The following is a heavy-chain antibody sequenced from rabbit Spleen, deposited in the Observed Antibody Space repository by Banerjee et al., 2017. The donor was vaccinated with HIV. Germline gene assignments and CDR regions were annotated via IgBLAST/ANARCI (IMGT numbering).Heavy chain of an antibody. CDR2: IAVGSGST. CDR1: GFSFSSGYY. V-gene: IGHV1S45*01. CDR3: ATFYTAYSDATL. Sequence: QEQLEESGGRLVTPGGSLTLTCKASGFSFSSGYYMCRVRQAPGKGLEWIACIAVGSGSTYYASWAKGRFTISKTSSTTVTLQMTSLTVADTATYFCATFYTAYSDATLWGPGTLVTVS. D-gene: IGHD7-1*01. J-gene: IGHJ4*01.